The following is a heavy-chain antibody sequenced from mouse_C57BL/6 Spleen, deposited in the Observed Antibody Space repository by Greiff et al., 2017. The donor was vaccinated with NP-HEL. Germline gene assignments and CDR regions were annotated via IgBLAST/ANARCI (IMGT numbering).Heavy chain of an antibody. J-gene: IGHJ4*01. CDR2: ISSGGSYT. CDR1: GFTFSSYG. V-gene: IGHV5-6*01. CDR3: ARVWDGYAMDY. D-gene: IGHD4-1*01. Sequence: EVQVVESGGDLVKPGGSLKLSCAASGFTFSSYGMSWVRQTPDKRLEWVATISSGGSYTYYPDSVKGRFTISRDNAKNTLYLQMSSLKSEDTAMYYCARVWDGYAMDYWGQGTSVTVSS.